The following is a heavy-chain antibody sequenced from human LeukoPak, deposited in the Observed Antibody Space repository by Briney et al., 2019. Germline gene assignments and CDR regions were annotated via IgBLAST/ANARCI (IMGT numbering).Heavy chain of an antibody. J-gene: IGHJ4*02. V-gene: IGHV3-9*01. D-gene: IGHD3-22*01. CDR3: ANGVDSSGYYYTWTY. Sequence: GGSLRLSCAASGFTFHDYAMHWVRQAPGKGLEWVSGIRWNSGGIAYADSVKGRFTISRDNAKNSLYLQMNNLRAEDTALYYCANGVDSSGYYYTWTYWGQGTLVTVSS. CDR2: IRWNSGGI. CDR1: GFTFHDYA.